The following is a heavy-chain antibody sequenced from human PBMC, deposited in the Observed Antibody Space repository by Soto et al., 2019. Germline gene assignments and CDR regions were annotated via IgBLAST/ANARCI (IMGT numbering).Heavy chain of an antibody. CDR3: AKEKHSTSYRGSLFDY. Sequence: GGSLRLSCAASGFTFSSYAMSWVRQAPGKRLEWVSAISGSGGSTYYADSVKGRFTISRDNSKNTLYLKMNSLRAEDTAVYYCAKEKHSTSYRGSLFDYWAQRTMVTVSS. J-gene: IGHJ4*02. D-gene: IGHD1-26*01. V-gene: IGHV3-23*01. CDR1: GFTFSSYA. CDR2: ISGSGGST.